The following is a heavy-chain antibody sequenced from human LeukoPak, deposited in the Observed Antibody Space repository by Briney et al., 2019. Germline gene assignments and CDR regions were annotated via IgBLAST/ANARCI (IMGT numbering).Heavy chain of an antibody. CDR1: GFTFSSYE. V-gene: IGHV3-48*03. CDR2: ISSSGSPI. CDR3: ARDAFEYTSSSADY. D-gene: IGHD6-6*01. Sequence: GGSLRLSCATSGFTFSSYEMNWVRQAPGKGLEWVSYISSSGSPIYYADSVKGRFTISRDNAKNSLYLQMNSLRAEDTAVYYCARDAFEYTSSSADYWGQGTLVTVSS. J-gene: IGHJ4*02.